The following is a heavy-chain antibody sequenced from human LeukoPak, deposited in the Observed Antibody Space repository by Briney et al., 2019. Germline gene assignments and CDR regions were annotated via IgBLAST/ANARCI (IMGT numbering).Heavy chain of an antibody. D-gene: IGHD4-17*01. J-gene: IGHJ4*02. CDR2: ISWNSGSI. CDR3: AKVRPSDYGDYFDY. V-gene: IGHV3-9*01. CDR1: GFTFDDYA. Sequence: GGSLRLSCAASGFTFDDYAMHWVRQAPGKGLEWVSGISWNSGSIGYADSVKGRFTISRDNAKNSLYLQMNSLRAEDTALYYCAKVRPSDYGDYFDYWGQGTLVTVSS.